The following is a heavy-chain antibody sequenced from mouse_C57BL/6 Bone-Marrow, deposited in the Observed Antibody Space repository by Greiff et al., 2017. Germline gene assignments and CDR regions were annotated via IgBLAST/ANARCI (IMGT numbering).Heavy chain of an antibody. CDR1: GYTFTSYW. Sequence: QVQLQQPGAELVRPGTSVKLSCKASGYTFTSYWMHWVKQRPGQGLEWIGVIDPSDSYTNYNQKFKGKATLTVDTSSSTAYMQLSSLTSEDSAVYYCARRGDYYGTPYYYAMDYWGQGTSVTVSS. CDR2: IDPSDSYT. D-gene: IGHD1-1*01. J-gene: IGHJ4*01. V-gene: IGHV1-59*01. CDR3: ARRGDYYGTPYYYAMDY.